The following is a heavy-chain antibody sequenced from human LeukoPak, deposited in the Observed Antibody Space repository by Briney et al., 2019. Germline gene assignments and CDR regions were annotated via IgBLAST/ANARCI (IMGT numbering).Heavy chain of an antibody. D-gene: IGHD3-16*01. Sequence: SETLSLTCAVYGGSFSGYYWSWIRQPPGKGLEWIGEINHSGSTNYNPSLKSRVTISVDTSKNQFPLKLSSVTAADTAVYYCARGSAPFRSYFDYWGQGTLVTVSS. V-gene: IGHV4-34*01. CDR2: INHSGST. J-gene: IGHJ4*02. CDR1: GGSFSGYY. CDR3: ARGSAPFRSYFDY.